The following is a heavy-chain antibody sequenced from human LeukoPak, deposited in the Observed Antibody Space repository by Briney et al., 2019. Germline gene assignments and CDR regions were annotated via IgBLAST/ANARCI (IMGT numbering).Heavy chain of an antibody. CDR1: GGSISSSNYY. V-gene: IGHV4-39*07. Sequence: SETLSLTCTVSGGSISSSNYYWGWIRQPPGKGLEWIGNIYYSGSTYYSPSLKSRVTISVDTSKNQFSLKLSSVTAADTAVYYCARGRPPRGYSYGYFGAFDIWGQGTMVTVSS. CDR3: ARGRPPRGYSYGYFGAFDI. J-gene: IGHJ3*02. D-gene: IGHD5-18*01. CDR2: IYYSGST.